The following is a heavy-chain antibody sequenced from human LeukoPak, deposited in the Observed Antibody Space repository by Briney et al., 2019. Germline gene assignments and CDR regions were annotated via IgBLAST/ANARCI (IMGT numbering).Heavy chain of an antibody. CDR2: INNSGSPT. D-gene: IGHD3-3*01. Sequence: GGSLRLSCAASGFTFSDYYMIWIRQAPGKGLEWVSYINNSGSPTYYADSVKGRFTISRDNSKNTLYLQMNSLRAEDTAVYYCARDRGMDFWTWGQGTLVTVSS. J-gene: IGHJ5*02. CDR3: ARDRGMDFWT. V-gene: IGHV3-11*04. CDR1: GFTFSDYY.